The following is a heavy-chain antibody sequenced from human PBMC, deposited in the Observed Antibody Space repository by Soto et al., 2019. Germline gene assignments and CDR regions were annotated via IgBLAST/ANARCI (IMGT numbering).Heavy chain of an antibody. V-gene: IGHV2-5*02. CDR1: GFSLNTRAVG. J-gene: IGHJ4*02. D-gene: IGHD1-26*01. Sequence: SGPTLVNPTQTLTLTCSLSGFSLNTRAVGVGWIRQPPGKALEWLALISWDDNKRYRPSLESRLSIAKDTSGNQVVLTMTNVDPLDTATYYCAHRALSGSRYYFDFWGLRTLVTVSS. CDR3: AHRALSGSRYYFDF. CDR2: ISWDDNK.